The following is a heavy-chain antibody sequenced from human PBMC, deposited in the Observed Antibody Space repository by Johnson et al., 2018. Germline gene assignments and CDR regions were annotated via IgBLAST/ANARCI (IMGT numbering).Heavy chain of an antibody. J-gene: IGHJ6*03. V-gene: IGHV3-74*01. CDR2: ITRDGSTT. Sequence: VQLVQSGGGVVQXGRSLRLSCAASGFTFSKYKMNWVRQAPGKGLILVSRITRDGSTTTYADSVKGRFTISTDNAKTSLYLQMHTLSAEDTAVYYCAKDGGYRAGEQEEGYYYYYMEVWGKGTTVTVSS. D-gene: IGHD3-16*01. CDR3: AKDGGYRAGEQEEGYYYYYMEV. CDR1: GFTFSKYK.